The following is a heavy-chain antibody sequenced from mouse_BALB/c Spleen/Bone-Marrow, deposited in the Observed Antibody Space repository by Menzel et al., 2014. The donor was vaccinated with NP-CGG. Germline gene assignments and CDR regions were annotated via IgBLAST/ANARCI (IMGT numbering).Heavy chain of an antibody. CDR2: IRNKANGYTT. CDR1: GFTFTDYY. D-gene: IGHD2-4*01. Sequence: VQVVESGGGLVQPRGSLRLSCATSGFTFTDYYMSWVRQPPGKALEWLGFIRNKANGYTTEYSASVKGRFTISRDNSQSILYLQMNTLRAEDSATYYCARDINYDIYWYFDVWGAGTTVTVPS. CDR3: ARDINYDIYWYFDV. J-gene: IGHJ1*01. V-gene: IGHV7-3*02.